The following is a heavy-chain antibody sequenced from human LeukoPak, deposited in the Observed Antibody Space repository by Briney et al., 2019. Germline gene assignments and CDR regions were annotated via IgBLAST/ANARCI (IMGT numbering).Heavy chain of an antibody. J-gene: IGHJ5*02. V-gene: IGHV4-59*01. D-gene: IGHD3-22*01. CDR3: ARHQTPHFYDSHFGP. CDR1: GGSISPWY. CDR2: VFHTGSI. Sequence: SETLPLTCTVSGGSISPWYWSWIRQPPGKRLEWIGYVFHTGSINHNPSLKSRLTMSVDTSKNQVSLKLTSVTAADTAVYYCARHQTPHFYDSHFGPWGQGTPVTVSS.